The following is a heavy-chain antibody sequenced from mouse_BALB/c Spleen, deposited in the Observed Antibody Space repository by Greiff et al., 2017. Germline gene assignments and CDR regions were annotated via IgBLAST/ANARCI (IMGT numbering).Heavy chain of an antibody. CDR3: ARYRGDYGYCDY. CDR1: GYTFTSYW. J-gene: IGHJ2*01. V-gene: IGHV1-7*01. CDR2: INPSTGYT. D-gene: IGHD1-1*01. Sequence: QVQLKESGAELAKPGASVKMSCKASGYTFTSYWMHWVKQRPGQGLEWIGYINPSTGYTEYNQKFKDKATLTADKSSSTAYMQLSSLTSEDSAVYYCARYRGDYGYCDYWGQGTTLTGAS.